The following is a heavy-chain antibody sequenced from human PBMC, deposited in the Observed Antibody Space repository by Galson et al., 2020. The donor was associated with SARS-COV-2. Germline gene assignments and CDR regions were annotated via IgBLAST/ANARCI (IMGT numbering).Heavy chain of an antibody. CDR1: GGSISSRSYS. J-gene: IGHJ5*02. CDR3: APYSSSSGWFDP. D-gene: IGHD6-6*01. Sequence: SETLSLTCAVYGGSISSRSYSWGWIRQPPGKGLEWIGSTYYSGSSHYNPSLKSRVTISVDTSKNHFSLRLTSVTAADTAVYFCAPYSSSSGWFDPWGQGTLVTVSS. CDR2: TYYSGSS. V-gene: IGHV4-39*02.